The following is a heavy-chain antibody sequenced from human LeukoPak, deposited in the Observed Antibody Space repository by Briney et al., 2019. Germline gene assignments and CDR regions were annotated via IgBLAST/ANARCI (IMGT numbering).Heavy chain of an antibody. CDR1: GDSISSNNYY. D-gene: IGHD5-12*01. Sequence: SETLSLTCTVSGDSISSNNYYWGWIRQPPGKGLEWIGNIFYSGRTYHNPSLKSRVTISVDTSKNQFSLKLSSVTAADTAVYYCARDRDDSGYESFDYWGQGTLVTVSS. J-gene: IGHJ4*02. V-gene: IGHV4-39*07. CDR2: IFYSGRT. CDR3: ARDRDDSGYESFDY.